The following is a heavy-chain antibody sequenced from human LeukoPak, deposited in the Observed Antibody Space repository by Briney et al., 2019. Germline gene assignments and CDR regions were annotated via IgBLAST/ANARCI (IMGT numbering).Heavy chain of an antibody. CDR1: GFTFDDYA. V-gene: IGHV3-9*01. J-gene: IGHJ4*02. CDR2: ISWNSGSI. Sequence: PGGSLRLSCAASGFTFDDYAMHWARQAPGKGLEWVSGISWNSGSIGYADSVKGRFTISRDNAKNSLYLQMNSLRAEDTALYYCAKDISTEIIAVAGTFGYWGQGTLVTVSS. D-gene: IGHD6-19*01. CDR3: AKDISTEIIAVAGTFGY.